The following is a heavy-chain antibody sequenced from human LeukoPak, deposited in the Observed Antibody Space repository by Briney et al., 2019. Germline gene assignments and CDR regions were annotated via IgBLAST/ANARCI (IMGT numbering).Heavy chain of an antibody. V-gene: IGHV3-64D*09. D-gene: IGHD5-18*01. CDR1: GFTFSVYA. CDR3: VVSYLYAFDI. J-gene: IGHJ3*02. Sequence: GGSLRLSCSASGFTFSVYAMHWVRQAPGAGLEYVSAISSNGGSTYYADSVKGRFTISRDNYKNTLNLQMSSLRAEDTAVYYCVVSYLYAFDIWGQGTMVTVSS. CDR2: ISSNGGST.